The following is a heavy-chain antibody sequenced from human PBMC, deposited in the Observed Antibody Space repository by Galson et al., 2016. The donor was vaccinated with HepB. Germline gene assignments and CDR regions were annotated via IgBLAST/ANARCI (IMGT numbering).Heavy chain of an antibody. D-gene: IGHD3-3*01. CDR1: GFTFSSYG. Sequence: SLRLSCAASGFTFSSYGMHWVRQAPGKGLEWVAIIWYDGSNKYYADSVKGRFTISRDNSKSTLYLQMNSLRVEDTAAYYCVKGEYGQRFLEWLAPFDYWGQGALVTVSS. CDR2: IWYDGSNK. CDR3: VKGEYGQRFLEWLAPFDY. J-gene: IGHJ4*02. V-gene: IGHV3-33*06.